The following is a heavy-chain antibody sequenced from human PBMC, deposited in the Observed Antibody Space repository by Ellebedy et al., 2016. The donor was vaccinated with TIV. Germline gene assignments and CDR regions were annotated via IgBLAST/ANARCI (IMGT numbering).Heavy chain of an antibody. CDR1: GGSISSSSYN. D-gene: IGHD6-19*01. J-gene: IGHJ4*02. CDR3: ARAEGIAVAGAG. Sequence: SETLSLXXTVPGGSISSSSYNWGWIRQPPGKGLEWFGNIYYGGNTYYNPSLKSRVTISVDTSRNQFSLKLSSVTAADTAVYYCARAEGIAVAGAGWGQGTLVTVSS. CDR2: IYYGGNT. V-gene: IGHV4-39*07.